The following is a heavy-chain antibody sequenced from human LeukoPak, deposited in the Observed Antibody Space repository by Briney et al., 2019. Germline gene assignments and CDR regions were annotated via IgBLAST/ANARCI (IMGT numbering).Heavy chain of an antibody. J-gene: IGHJ4*02. CDR2: VKQDGTEK. CDR1: GFTFRDYW. V-gene: IGHV3-7*01. D-gene: IGHD6-13*01. Sequence: GGSLRLSCEASGFTFRDYWMAWVRQAPGRGLEWVANVKQDGTEKFYVDSVKGRFTISRDNGKNSLYLQMNSLRVEDTAIYYCARAGGTSWADYWGQGTLVTVSS. CDR3: ARAGGTSWADY.